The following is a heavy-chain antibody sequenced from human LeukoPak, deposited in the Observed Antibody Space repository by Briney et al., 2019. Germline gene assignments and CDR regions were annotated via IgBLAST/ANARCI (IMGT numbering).Heavy chain of an antibody. J-gene: IGHJ4*02. CDR2: IYHSGST. CDR3: ARLDYGDYDY. Sequence: SQTLSLTCAVSGGSISSGGYSWSWIRQPPGKGLEWIGYIYHSGSTYYNPSLKSRVTISVDRSKNQFSLKLSSVTAADTAVYYCARLDYGDYDYWGQGTLVTVSS. V-gene: IGHV4-30-2*01. D-gene: IGHD4-17*01. CDR1: GGSISSGGYS.